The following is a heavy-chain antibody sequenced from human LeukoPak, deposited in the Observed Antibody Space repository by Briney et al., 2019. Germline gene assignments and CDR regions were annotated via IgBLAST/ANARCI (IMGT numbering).Heavy chain of an antibody. J-gene: IGHJ4*02. D-gene: IGHD3-22*01. Sequence: SETLSLTCTVSGGSISSSSYYWGWIRQPPGKGLEWIGSIYYSGSTYYNPSLKSRVTISVDTSKNQFSLKLSAVTAADTAVYYCARGGGSGYYGFNYWGQGTLVTVSS. CDR2: IYYSGST. CDR1: GGSISSSSYY. V-gene: IGHV4-39*07. CDR3: ARGGGSGYYGFNY.